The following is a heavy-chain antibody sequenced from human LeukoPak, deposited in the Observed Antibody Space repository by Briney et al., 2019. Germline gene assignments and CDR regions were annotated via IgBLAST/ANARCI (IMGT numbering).Heavy chain of an antibody. J-gene: IGHJ4*02. Sequence: ASVKVSCKASGYTFPSYGISWVRQAPGQGLEWMGWISAYNGNTDYAQKLQGRVTMTTDTSTSTAYMELRSLRSDDTAVYYCARGGFIVGAGDYFDYWGQGTLVTVSS. V-gene: IGHV1-18*01. CDR1: GYTFPSYG. CDR2: ISAYNGNT. CDR3: ARGGFIVGAGDYFDY. D-gene: IGHD1-26*01.